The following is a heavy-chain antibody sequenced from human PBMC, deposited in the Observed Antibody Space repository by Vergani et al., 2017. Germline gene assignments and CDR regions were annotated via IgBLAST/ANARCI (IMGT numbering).Heavy chain of an antibody. CDR3: ARHRGDNDRGGMDV. V-gene: IGHV4-38-2*01. J-gene: IGHJ6*02. CDR2: IYHSGST. Sequence: QVQLQESGPGLVKPSETLSLTCAVSGYSISSTYYWGWIRQPPGKGLEWIGSIYHSGSTYNNPSLKSRVTISVETSKNQFSLKLSSVTAADTAVYYCARHRGDNDRGGMDVWGQGTTGTVSS. D-gene: IGHD2-21*02. CDR1: GYSISSTYY.